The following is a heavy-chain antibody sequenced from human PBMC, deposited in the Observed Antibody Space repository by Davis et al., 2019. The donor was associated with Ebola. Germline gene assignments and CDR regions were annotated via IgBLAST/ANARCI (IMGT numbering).Heavy chain of an antibody. CDR3: ARGGYSYY. D-gene: IGHD2-15*01. V-gene: IGHV3-30*02. J-gene: IGHJ4*02. CDR2: IRYDAVNE. CDR1: GFSFRSYD. Sequence: GESLKISCAASGFSFRSYDMHWVRQAPGKGLGWVTFIRYDAVNEYYADSVKGRFTVSRDNSKNTLYLQMNSLRAEGTAVYYCARGGYSYYWGQGTLVTVSS.